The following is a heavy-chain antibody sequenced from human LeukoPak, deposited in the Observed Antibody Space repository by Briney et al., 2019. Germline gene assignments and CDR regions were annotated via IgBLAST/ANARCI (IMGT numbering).Heavy chain of an antibody. CDR3: ARGGLDESFQY. CDR2: ISGVGGSR. V-gene: IGHV3-23*01. CDR1: GVTFSSYGFTFSSYG. J-gene: IGHJ1*01. D-gene: IGHD6-25*01. Sequence: GGSLRLSCAASGVTFSSYGFTFSSYGMNWARQAPGKGLEWVSGISGVGGSRYYADSVKGRFTISRDNSKNTLYLQMNSLRAEDTAVYYCARGGLDESFQYWGQGTLVTVST.